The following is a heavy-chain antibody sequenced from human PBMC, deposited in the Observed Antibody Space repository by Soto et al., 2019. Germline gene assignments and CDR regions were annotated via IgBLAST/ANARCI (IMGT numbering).Heavy chain of an antibody. CDR2: IYYSGST. Sequence: PSETLSLTCTVSGGSISSGGYYWSWIRQHPGKGLEWIGYIYYSGSTYYNPSLKSRVTISVDASKNQFSLKLSSVTAADTAVYYCARSFTVTTFFDYWGQGTLVTVS. D-gene: IGHD4-17*01. CDR3: ARSFTVTTFFDY. CDR1: GGSISSGGYY. V-gene: IGHV4-31*03. J-gene: IGHJ4*02.